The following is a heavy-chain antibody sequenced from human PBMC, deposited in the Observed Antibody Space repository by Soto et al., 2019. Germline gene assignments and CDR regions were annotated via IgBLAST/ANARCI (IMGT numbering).Heavy chain of an antibody. D-gene: IGHD6-13*01. Sequence: PSETLSLTCTVSGGSISSSSSYWGWIRQPPGKGLEWIGTIYSGSTYYNPSRKSRVTISVDTSKNQFSLKLSSVAAADTAIYFCATTRGIAVGGSFDYWGQGTLVTVSS. CDR1: GGSISSSSSY. CDR3: ATTRGIAVGGSFDY. CDR2: IYSGST. V-gene: IGHV4-39*01. J-gene: IGHJ4*02.